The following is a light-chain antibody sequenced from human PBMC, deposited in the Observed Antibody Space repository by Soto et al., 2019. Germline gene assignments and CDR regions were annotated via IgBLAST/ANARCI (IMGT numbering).Light chain of an antibody. J-gene: IGKJ5*01. CDR2: DAS. CDR1: RSVSSY. Sequence: EIVLTQSPATLSLSPGESATLSCRATRSVSSYLAWYQQKPGQAPRLLIYDASSRPTDIPARFSGSGSGKDFTLTISSLEPEDFALYYCQQRSNWPITFGQGTRLVNK. V-gene: IGKV3-11*01. CDR3: QQRSNWPIT.